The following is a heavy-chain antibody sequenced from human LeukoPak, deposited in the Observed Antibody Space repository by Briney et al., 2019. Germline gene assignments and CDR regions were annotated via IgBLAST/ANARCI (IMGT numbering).Heavy chain of an antibody. D-gene: IGHD2-2*01. J-gene: IGHJ4*02. CDR2: VWHDGSLK. Sequence: GGSLRLSCAASGFTFSNYGMHWVHQVPGKGLEWVSLVWHDGSLKNYADSVKGRFTIFRDNSKNTVSLQMNSLRAGDTAVYYCAKSIVVVPAALDYWGQGTLVTVSS. CDR3: AKSIVVVPAALDY. CDR1: GFTFSNYG. V-gene: IGHV3-33*06.